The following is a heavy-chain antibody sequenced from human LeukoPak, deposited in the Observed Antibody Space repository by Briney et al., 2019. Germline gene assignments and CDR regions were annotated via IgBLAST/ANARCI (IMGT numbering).Heavy chain of an antibody. J-gene: IGHJ3*02. V-gene: IGHV5-51*01. CDR3: ARHSSGYYLHDAFDI. Sequence: GESLKISCKGSGYSFTSYWIGWVRQMPGKGLEWMGIIYPGDSDTRYSPSFQGQVTISVDKSISAAYLQWSSLKASDTAIYYCARHSSGYYLHDAFDIWGQGTMVTVSS. D-gene: IGHD3-22*01. CDR2: IYPGDSDT. CDR1: GYSFTSYW.